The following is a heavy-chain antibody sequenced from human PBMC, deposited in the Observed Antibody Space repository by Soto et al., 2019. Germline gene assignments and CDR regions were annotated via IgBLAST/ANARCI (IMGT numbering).Heavy chain of an antibody. CDR3: STAPRFGELMDV. Sequence: EVQLVESGGGLVKPGGSLRLSCAASGFTFSDAWMSWVRQAPGKGLEWVGRIKSKTDGGTTDYAAPVKGRFTISRDDSKNTLYLQMNSLKTEDSAVYYCSTAPRFGELMDVWGKGTTVTVSS. CDR1: GFTFSDAW. D-gene: IGHD3-10*01. CDR2: IKSKTDGGTT. J-gene: IGHJ6*03. V-gene: IGHV3-15*01.